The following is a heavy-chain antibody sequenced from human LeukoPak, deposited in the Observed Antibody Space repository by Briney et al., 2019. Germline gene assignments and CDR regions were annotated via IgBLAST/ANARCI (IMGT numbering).Heavy chain of an antibody. J-gene: IGHJ4*02. CDR3: ARGSWNFEY. CDR1: GFTFSSYA. V-gene: IGHV3-23*01. CDR2: ISSSGGTI. D-gene: IGHD6-13*01. Sequence: GGSLRLSCAASGFTFSSYAMSWVRQAPGKGLEWVSAISSSGGTIYYADSVKGRFTISRDNAKNSLYLQINSLRAEDTAIYFCARGSWNFEYWGQGTLVTVSS.